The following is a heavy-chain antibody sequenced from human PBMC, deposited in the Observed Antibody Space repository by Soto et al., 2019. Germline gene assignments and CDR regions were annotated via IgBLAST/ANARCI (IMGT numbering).Heavy chain of an antibody. D-gene: IGHD2-2*02. J-gene: IGHJ4*02. V-gene: IGHV3-23*01. Sequence: PGGSLRLSCVVSGFTFSNYAMSWVRQAPGKGLEWVSGISGSAESTYYADSVKGRFTISRDNSKNTLYLQMNSLRADDTAVHYCARTRSCSSTSCYIDYWGQGTLVTVPQ. CDR2: ISGSAEST. CDR1: GFTFSNYA. CDR3: ARTRSCSSTSCYIDY.